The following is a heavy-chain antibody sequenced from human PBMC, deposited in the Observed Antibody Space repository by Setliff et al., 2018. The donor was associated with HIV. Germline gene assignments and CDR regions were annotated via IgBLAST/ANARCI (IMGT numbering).Heavy chain of an antibody. V-gene: IGHV3-23*01. CDR2: INDRGDYI. CDR1: GFTFNNYA. J-gene: IGHJ3*02. D-gene: IGHD6-19*01. Sequence: GGSLRLSCAASGFTFNNYAMGWVRQAPGKGLEWVSAINDRGDYIYYADFARGRFTISRDSSKNTLYLQMNSLRAEDTAVYYCARYALAVPGYHNAFDIWGQGTMVTVSS. CDR3: ARYALAVPGYHNAFDI.